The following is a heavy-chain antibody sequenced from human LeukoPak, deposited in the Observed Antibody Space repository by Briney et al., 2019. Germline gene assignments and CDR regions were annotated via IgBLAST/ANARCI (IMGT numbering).Heavy chain of an antibody. V-gene: IGHV3-15*01. CDR1: GFTFSNAW. CDR2: IKSKTDGGTT. Sequence: GGSLRLSCAASGFTFSNAWMSWVRQAPGKGLEWVGRIKSKTDGGTTDYAAPVKGRFTISRDDSKNTLYLQMNSLKTEDTAVYYCTTDRVVYYDILTGYYELDAFDIWGQGTMVTVSS. J-gene: IGHJ3*02. D-gene: IGHD3-9*01. CDR3: TTDRVVYYDILTGYYELDAFDI.